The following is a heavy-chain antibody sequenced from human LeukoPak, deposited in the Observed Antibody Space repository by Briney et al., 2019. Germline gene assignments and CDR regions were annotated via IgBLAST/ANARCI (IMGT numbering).Heavy chain of an antibody. CDR1: GGSISSYY. Sequence: SETLSLTCTVSGGSISSYYWSWIRQPPGKGLEGIGYIYYSGSTNYNPSLKSRVTISVDTSKNQFSLKLSSVTAADTAVYYCARGHLSVFLAFDIWGQGTMVTVSS. V-gene: IGHV4-59*01. CDR3: ARGHLSVFLAFDI. D-gene: IGHD3-10*01. J-gene: IGHJ3*02. CDR2: IYYSGST.